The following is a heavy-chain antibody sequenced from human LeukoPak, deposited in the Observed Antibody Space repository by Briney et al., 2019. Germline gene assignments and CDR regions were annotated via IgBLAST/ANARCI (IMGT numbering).Heavy chain of an antibody. CDR3: ARGVNYGDYGDNAFDI. D-gene: IGHD4-17*01. CDR2: IYYSGDT. J-gene: IGHJ3*02. V-gene: IGHV4-39*07. CDR1: TGSISNSSYY. Sequence: SETLSLTCTVSTGSISNSSYYWGWFRQPPGKGLEWIGSIYYSGDTYSTPSLKSRVAISLDTSNNQFSLSLSSVTAADTAVYYCARGVNYGDYGDNAFDIWGQGTMVTVSS.